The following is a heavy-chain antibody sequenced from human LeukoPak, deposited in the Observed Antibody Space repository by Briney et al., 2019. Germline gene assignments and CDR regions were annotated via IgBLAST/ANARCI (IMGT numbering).Heavy chain of an antibody. V-gene: IGHV4-59*12. CDR3: AREGEDSRWVDAFDI. D-gene: IGHD6-6*01. CDR1: GGSISSYY. Sequence: SETLSLTCTVSGGSISSYYWSWIRQPPGKGLEWIGYIYYSGSTNYNPSLKSRVTISVDTSKNQFSLKLSSVTAADTAVYYCAREGEDSRWVDAFDIWGQGTMVTVSS. J-gene: IGHJ3*02. CDR2: IYYSGST.